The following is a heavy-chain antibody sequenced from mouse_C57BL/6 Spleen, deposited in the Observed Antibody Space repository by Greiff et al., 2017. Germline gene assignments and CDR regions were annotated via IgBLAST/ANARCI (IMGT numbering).Heavy chain of an antibody. Sequence: EVKLVESGGGLVKPGGSLKLSCAASGFTFSSYAMSWVRQTPEKRLEWVATISDGGSYTYYPDNVRGRFTISRDNAKNTLYLQMSHLQSDDTAMYYFARVILRYYCDYWGQGPTLAVAS. CDR2: ISDGGSYT. CDR3: ARVILRYYCDY. CDR1: GFTFSSYA. J-gene: IGHJ2*01. D-gene: IGHD1-1*01. V-gene: IGHV5-4*03.